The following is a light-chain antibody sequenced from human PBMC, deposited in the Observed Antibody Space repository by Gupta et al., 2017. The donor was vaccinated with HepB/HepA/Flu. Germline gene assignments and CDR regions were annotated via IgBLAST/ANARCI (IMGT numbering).Light chain of an antibody. CDR1: RSDIGYYDY. V-gene: IGLV2-14*01. J-gene: IGLJ7*01. Sequence: QSALTQPASVSGSPGQSITVSCTGTRSDIGYYDYVSWYQQYQGKDPKGSIYEVNNRPSGASERGSGSNSENTESPHLSGLQSYYDSNDYCYPCKPRSTVLGG. CDR2: EVN. CDR3: YPCKPRSTV.